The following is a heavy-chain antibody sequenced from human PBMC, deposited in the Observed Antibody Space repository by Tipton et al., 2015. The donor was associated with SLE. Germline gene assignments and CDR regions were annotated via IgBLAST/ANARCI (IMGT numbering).Heavy chain of an antibody. CDR3: ARRGETQVWVPDN. J-gene: IGHJ4*02. Sequence: SLRLSCAASEFTFSNYAMHWVRQAPGKGLEWVAVISYDGSNKYYADSVKGRFTISRDNSRNTLYLQMNSLRADDSAVYYCARRGETQVWVPDNWGQGTLVTVSS. CDR1: EFTFSNYA. V-gene: IGHV3-30*04. CDR2: ISYDGSNK. D-gene: IGHD3-10*01.